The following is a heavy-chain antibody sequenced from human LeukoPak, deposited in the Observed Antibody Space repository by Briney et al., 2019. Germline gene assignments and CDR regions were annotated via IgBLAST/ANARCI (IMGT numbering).Heavy chain of an antibody. CDR2: ISAYNGNT. Sequence: GASVKVSCKASGYTFTSYGISWVRQAPGQGLEWMGWISAYNGNTNYAQKLQGRVTMTTDTSTSTAYMELRSLRSDDTAVYYCARDVPWELLSDAFDIWGQGTMVTVSS. V-gene: IGHV1-18*01. CDR3: ARDVPWELLSDAFDI. J-gene: IGHJ3*02. D-gene: IGHD2-15*01. CDR1: GYTFTSYG.